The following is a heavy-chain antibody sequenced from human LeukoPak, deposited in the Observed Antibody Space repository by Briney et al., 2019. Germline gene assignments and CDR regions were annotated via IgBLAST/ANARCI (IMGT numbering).Heavy chain of an antibody. CDR1: GYSISSGYY. J-gene: IGHJ4*02. CDR2: IYHSGST. V-gene: IGHV4-38-2*02. D-gene: IGHD6-19*01. Sequence: PSETLSLTCTVSGYSISSGYYWGWTRQPPGKGLEWIGSIYHSGSTYYNPSLKSRVTISVDTSKNQFSLKLSSVTAADTAVYYCARDSGLAVAGYWGQGTLVTVSS. CDR3: ARDSGLAVAGY.